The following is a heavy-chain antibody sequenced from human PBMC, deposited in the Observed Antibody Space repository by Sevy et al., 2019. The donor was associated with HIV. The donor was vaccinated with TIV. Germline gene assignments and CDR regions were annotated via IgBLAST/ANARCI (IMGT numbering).Heavy chain of an antibody. CDR3: ARQFQEYYYGVDV. D-gene: IGHD6-6*01. J-gene: IGHJ6*02. Sequence: SETLCLTCTVSGDSISGYYWSWIRQPPGKGLEWIGYIYYSGRTNYNPSLKSRVTISEDRSKNQLSLKLTSVTAADTAVYYCARQFQEYYYGVDVWGQGTMVTVSS. CDR1: GDSISGYY. CDR2: IYYSGRT. V-gene: IGHV4-59*01.